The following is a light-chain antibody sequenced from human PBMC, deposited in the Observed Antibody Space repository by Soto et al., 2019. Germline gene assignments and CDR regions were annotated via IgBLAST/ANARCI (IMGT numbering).Light chain of an antibody. J-gene: IGKJ1*01. CDR2: GAS. CDR3: QQYGSSPGT. V-gene: IGKV3-20*01. Sequence: EIVLTQSPGALSLSPGERATLSCRASQSVSSSYLAWYQQKPGQAPRLLIYGASSRATGTPDRFSGSGSGTDFTLTFSRLEPEDFAVYYCQQYGSSPGTFGQGTKVDIK. CDR1: QSVSSSY.